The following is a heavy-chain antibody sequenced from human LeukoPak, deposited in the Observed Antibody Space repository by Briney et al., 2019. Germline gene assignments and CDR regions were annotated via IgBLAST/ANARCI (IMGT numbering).Heavy chain of an antibody. V-gene: IGHV1-18*04. CDR2: ISAYNGNT. D-gene: IGHD5-18*01. CDR3: AKDQPGYSYGYKSYGMDV. J-gene: IGHJ6*02. CDR1: GYTFTSYG. Sequence: ASVKVSCKASGYTFTSYGISWVRQAPGQGLEWMGWISAYNGNTNYAQKLQGRVTMTTDTSTSTAYMELRSLRSDDTALYYCAKDQPGYSYGYKSYGMDVWGQGTTVTVSS.